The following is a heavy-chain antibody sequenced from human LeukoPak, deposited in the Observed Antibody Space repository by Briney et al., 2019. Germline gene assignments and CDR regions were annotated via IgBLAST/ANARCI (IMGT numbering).Heavy chain of an antibody. J-gene: IGHJ4*02. V-gene: IGHV3-21*01. Sequence: GGSLRLSCAASGFTFSGYNMNWVRQAPGKGLEVVSSINSSSSYIYYADSVKGRFTISRDNAKNSLYLQMNSLRAEDTAVYYCARDSISGYDYVMEPFDYWGQGTLVTVSS. CDR2: INSSSSYI. CDR3: ARDSISGYDYVMEPFDY. CDR1: GFTFSGYN. D-gene: IGHD5-12*01.